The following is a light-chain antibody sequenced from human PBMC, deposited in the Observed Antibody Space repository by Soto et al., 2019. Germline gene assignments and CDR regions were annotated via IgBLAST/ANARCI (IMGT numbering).Light chain of an antibody. CDR1: SSDVGSYNL. CDR2: EGS. J-gene: IGLJ2*01. V-gene: IGLV2-23*01. CDR3: CSYAGSNTLL. Sequence: QSVLTQPASVSGSPGQSITISCTGASSDVGSYNLASWYQHHPDKAPKVLIYEGSKRPSGVSNRFSGSKSGNTASLTISGLQAEDEADYYCCSYAGSNTLLFGGGTKLTVL.